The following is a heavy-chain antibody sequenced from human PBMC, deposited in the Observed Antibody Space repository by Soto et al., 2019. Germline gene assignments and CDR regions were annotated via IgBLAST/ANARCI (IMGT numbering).Heavy chain of an antibody. Sequence: QVQLVESGGGVVQPGRSLRLSCAASGFTFSSYGMHWVRQAPGKGLEWVAVISYDGSNKYYADSVKGRFTISRDNSKTTLYLQMNSLRAEDTAVYYCAGSYGSWLAGPYFDYWGQGTLVTVSS. CDR3: AGSYGSWLAGPYFDY. V-gene: IGHV3-30*03. J-gene: IGHJ4*02. CDR1: GFTFSSYG. CDR2: ISYDGSNK. D-gene: IGHD6-19*01.